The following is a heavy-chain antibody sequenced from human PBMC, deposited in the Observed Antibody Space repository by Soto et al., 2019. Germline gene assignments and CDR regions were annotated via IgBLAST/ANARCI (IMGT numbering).Heavy chain of an antibody. CDR2: ISAYNGNT. CDR1: GYTFTSYG. Sequence: GASVKVSCKASGYTFTSYGISWVRQAPGQGLEWMGWISAYNGNTNYAQKLQGRVTMTTDTSTSTAYMELRSLRSDDTAVYYCASTRDILTGYPYGMDVWGQGTTVTVSS. D-gene: IGHD3-9*01. J-gene: IGHJ6*02. V-gene: IGHV1-18*01. CDR3: ASTRDILTGYPYGMDV.